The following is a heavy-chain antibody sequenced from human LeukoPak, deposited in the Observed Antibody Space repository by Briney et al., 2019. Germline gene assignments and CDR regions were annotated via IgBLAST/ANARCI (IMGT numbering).Heavy chain of an antibody. CDR2: IYPADSDT. CDR3: ARPYNSWPGSFDY. J-gene: IGHJ4*02. V-gene: IGHV5-51*01. Sequence: GESLKISCKGSGYSFTSYWIGWVRQMPEKGLECMGIIYPADSDTRYSPSFQGQVTISADRSISTAYLQWTSLKASDTAMYYCARPYNSWPGSFDYWGQGTLVTVSS. D-gene: IGHD6-13*01. CDR1: GYSFTSYW.